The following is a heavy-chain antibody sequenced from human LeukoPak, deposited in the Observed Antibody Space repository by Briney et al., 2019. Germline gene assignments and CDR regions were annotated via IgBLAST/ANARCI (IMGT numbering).Heavy chain of an antibody. Sequence: GGSLRPSCAASGFTFSTYWMSWVRQAPGKAPEWVANIRQDGGEQYYMDSVKGRFTISRDNAKNSLYLEMISLRVEDTAVYYCARDRGADRFDYWGQGTQVTVSS. CDR3: ARDRGADRFDY. J-gene: IGHJ4*02. D-gene: IGHD3-10*01. CDR1: GFTFSTYW. V-gene: IGHV3-7*01. CDR2: IRQDGGEQ.